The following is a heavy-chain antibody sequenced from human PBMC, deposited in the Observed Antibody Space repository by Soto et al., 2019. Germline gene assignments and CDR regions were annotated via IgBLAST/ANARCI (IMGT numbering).Heavy chain of an antibody. CDR2: SDYSGNT. CDR3: ARAEARAYSYGNPPPPSD. Sequence: QVQLQESGPGLVKPSQTLSLTCTVSGASSSGGGCYWSWIRQHPGKGLEWIGYSDYSGNTHYNPSLECRSTISLDRSKNQFSLDLSSVTAADTTVYYCARAEARAYSYGNPPPPSDWSQGTLVTVSS. V-gene: IGHV4-31*03. D-gene: IGHD5-18*01. J-gene: IGHJ4*02. CDR1: GASSSGGGCY.